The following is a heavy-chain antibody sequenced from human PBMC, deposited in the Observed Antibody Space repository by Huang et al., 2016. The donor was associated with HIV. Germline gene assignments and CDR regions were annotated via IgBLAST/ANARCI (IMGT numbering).Heavy chain of an antibody. CDR1: GFTFSNYS. V-gene: IGHV3-48*02. CDR3: ARGIRYFGVVAYFDY. CDR2: ISSSTGTI. D-gene: IGHD3-3*01. Sequence: EVQLVESGGGLVQPGGSLRLSCAASGFTFSNYSMNWVRQAPGKGVEWVSYISSSTGTIYYADSVKGRFTISRDKAKNSLYLQMNSLRDEDTAVYYCARGIRYFGVVAYFDYWGQGTLVTVSS. J-gene: IGHJ4*02.